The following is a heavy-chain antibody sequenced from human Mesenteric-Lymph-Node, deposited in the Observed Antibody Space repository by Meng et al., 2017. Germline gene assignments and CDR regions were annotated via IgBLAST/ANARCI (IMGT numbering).Heavy chain of an antibody. CDR1: GFSFSSYA. Sequence: GGSLRLSCAASGFSFSSYAMTWVRQAPGKGLEWVSAISGSGGSTYYADSVKGRFTISRDNSKNTLYLQMNSLRAEDTAVYYCAKATRSMYSGGYCSDYWGQGTLVTVSS. J-gene: IGHJ4*02. V-gene: IGHV3-23*01. D-gene: IGHD1-26*01. CDR2: ISGSGGST. CDR3: AKATRSMYSGGYCSDY.